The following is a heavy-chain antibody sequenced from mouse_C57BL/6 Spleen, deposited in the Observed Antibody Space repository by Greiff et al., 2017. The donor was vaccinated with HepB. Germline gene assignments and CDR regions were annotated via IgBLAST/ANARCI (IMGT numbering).Heavy chain of an antibody. Sequence: EVQLQQSGPELVKPGASVKMSCKASGYTFTDYNMHWVKQSHGKSLEWIGYINPNNGGTSYNQKFKGKATLTVNKSSSTAYMELRSLTSEDSAVYYCARGHDSNYGGFAYWGQGTLVTVSA. J-gene: IGHJ3*01. CDR2: INPNNGGT. CDR3: ARGHDSNYGGFAY. D-gene: IGHD2-5*01. V-gene: IGHV1-22*01. CDR1: GYTFTDYN.